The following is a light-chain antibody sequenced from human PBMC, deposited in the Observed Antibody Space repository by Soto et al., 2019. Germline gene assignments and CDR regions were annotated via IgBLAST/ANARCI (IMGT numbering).Light chain of an antibody. Sequence: EIVLTQSPGTLSLSPGERATLSCRASQSGSSYLAWYQQKPGQAPRLLIYGASSRATGIPDRFSGSGSGTDFTLTISRLEPEDFAVYYCQQYGTSPYTFGQGTKLEIK. V-gene: IGKV3-20*01. CDR2: GAS. J-gene: IGKJ2*01. CDR3: QQYGTSPYT. CDR1: QSGSSY.